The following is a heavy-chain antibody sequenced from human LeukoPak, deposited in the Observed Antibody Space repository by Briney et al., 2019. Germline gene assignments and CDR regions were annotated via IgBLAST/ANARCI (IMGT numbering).Heavy chain of an antibody. D-gene: IGHD3-22*01. V-gene: IGHV3-21*01. CDR1: GFTFSSYS. Sequence: KAGGSLRLSCAASGFTFSSYSMNWVRQAPGKGLEWVSSISSSSSYIYYADSVKGRFTISRDNSKNTLYLQMNSLRAEDTAVYYCVRDGPYYYDNSGYSQPPPPPTWGYFDYWGQGTLVTVSS. CDR2: ISSSSSYI. CDR3: VRDGPYYYDNSGYSQPPPPPTWGYFDY. J-gene: IGHJ4*02.